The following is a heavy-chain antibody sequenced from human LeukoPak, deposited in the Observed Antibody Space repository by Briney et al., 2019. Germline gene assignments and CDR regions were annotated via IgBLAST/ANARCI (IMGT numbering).Heavy chain of an antibody. CDR2: INHSGST. Sequence: SETLSLTCAVYGGSFSGYYWSWIRQPPGKGLEWIGEINHSGSTNYNPSLKSRVTISVDTSKNQFSLKLSSVTAADTAVYYCARGYPITIFDAWGQGTLVTVSS. D-gene: IGHD3-9*01. J-gene: IGHJ4*02. CDR3: ARGYPITIFDA. V-gene: IGHV4-34*01. CDR1: GGSFSGYY.